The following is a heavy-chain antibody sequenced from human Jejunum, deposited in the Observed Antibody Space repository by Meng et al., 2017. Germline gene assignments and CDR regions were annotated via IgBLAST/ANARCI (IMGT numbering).Heavy chain of an antibody. V-gene: IGHV4-30-4*01. Sequence: QVQLQESGPGLVKPAQTLSLTGTASGGSISSNDYYWSWIRQPPGKGLEWIGYIYYSGSTYYSPSLKSRVTISVDTSANQFSLKLNSVTAADTAVYYCARGPIATAGTAVDYWGQGTLVTVSS. CDR3: ARGPIATAGTAVDY. D-gene: IGHD6-13*01. CDR1: GGSISSNDYY. CDR2: IYYSGST. J-gene: IGHJ4*02.